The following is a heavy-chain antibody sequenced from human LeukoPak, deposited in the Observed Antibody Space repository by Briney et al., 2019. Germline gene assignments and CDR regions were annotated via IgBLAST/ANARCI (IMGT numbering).Heavy chain of an antibody. D-gene: IGHD5-18*01. CDR3: AKVNEYTAMVNSNYYYYYMDV. V-gene: IGHV3-23*01. Sequence: PGGSLSLSCADSGFTFSSYAMRWVRQAPGKGLDWVSAISGSGGSTYYADSVKGLFTISRDNSKTTLYLQMTSLRVEDTAVYYCAKVNEYTAMVNSNYYYYYMDVWGKGTTVTVSS. CDR1: GFTFSSYA. J-gene: IGHJ6*03. CDR2: ISGSGGST.